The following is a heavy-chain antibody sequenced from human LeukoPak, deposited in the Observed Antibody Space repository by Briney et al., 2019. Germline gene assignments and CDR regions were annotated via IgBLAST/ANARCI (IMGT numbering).Heavy chain of an antibody. Sequence: GGSLRLSCAASGFTFSTSWMNWVGQAPGKGLEWVAMITQEESERYYVDSVKGRFIISRDNVKSSLYLQMNSLRAEDTAVYYCARGGGDSWGQGTLVTVSS. J-gene: IGHJ4*02. V-gene: IGHV3-7*01. CDR1: GFTFSTSW. CDR2: ITQEESER. CDR3: ARGGGDS. D-gene: IGHD3-3*01.